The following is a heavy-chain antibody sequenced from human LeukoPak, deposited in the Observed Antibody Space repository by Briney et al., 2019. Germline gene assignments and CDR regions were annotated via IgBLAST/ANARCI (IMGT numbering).Heavy chain of an antibody. CDR3: ARSLTYCSGGSCYSVGYYYYMDV. V-gene: IGHV3-30*01. Sequence: EMSLRLSCAASGFTFSSYAMHWVRQAPGKGLEWVAVISYDGSNKYYADSVKGRFTISRDNSKNTLYLQMNSLRAEDTAVYYCARSLTYCSGGSCYSVGYYYYMDVWGKGTTVTVSS. CDR2: ISYDGSNK. J-gene: IGHJ6*03. CDR1: GFTFSSYA. D-gene: IGHD2-15*01.